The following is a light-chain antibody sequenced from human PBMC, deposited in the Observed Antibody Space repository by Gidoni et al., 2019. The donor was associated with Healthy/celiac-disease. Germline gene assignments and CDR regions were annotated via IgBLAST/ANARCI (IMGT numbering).Light chain of an antibody. V-gene: IGKV3-11*01. Sequence: EIVLTQSPATLSLSPGERAPLSCRASQSVSSYLAWYQQKPGQAPRLLIYDASNRATGIPARFSGSGSVTDFTLTISSLEPEDFAVYYCQQRSNWPITFGQGTRLEIK. CDR2: DAS. CDR3: QQRSNWPIT. J-gene: IGKJ5*01. CDR1: QSVSSY.